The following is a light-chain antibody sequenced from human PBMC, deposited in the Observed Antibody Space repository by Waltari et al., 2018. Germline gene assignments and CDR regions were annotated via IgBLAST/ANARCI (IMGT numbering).Light chain of an antibody. CDR2: VNSDGSH. V-gene: IGLV4-69*01. J-gene: IGLJ3*02. Sequence: QLMLTQSPSASASLGASVKLTCTLSSGHSNYAIASHQQQPEKGPRYLMKVNSDGSHIKGDGIPDRFSGSSSGAERYLTISSLQSEDEADYYCQTGGFGIWVFGGGTKLTVL. CDR1: SGHSNYA. CDR3: QTGGFGIWV.